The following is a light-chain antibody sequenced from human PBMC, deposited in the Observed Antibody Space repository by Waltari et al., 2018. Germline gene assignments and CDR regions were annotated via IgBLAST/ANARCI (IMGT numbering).Light chain of an antibody. CDR2: EVS. V-gene: IGKV2-29*02. CDR1: QSLLHSDGKTY. CDR3: MQGIHLRT. J-gene: IGKJ1*01. Sequence: DIVMTQTPLSLSVTPGQPASISCKSSQSLLHSDGKTYLYWYLQKPGQSPQLLIYEVSSRFSGEPDRVSGSGSGTDFTLKISRVEAEDVGVYYCMQGIHLRTFGQGTKVEIK.